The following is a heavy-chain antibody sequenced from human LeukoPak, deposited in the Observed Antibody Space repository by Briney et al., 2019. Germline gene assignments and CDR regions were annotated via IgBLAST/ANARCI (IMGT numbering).Heavy chain of an antibody. Sequence: ASVKVSCKASGYTFTGYYMHWVRQAPGQGLEWMGWINPNSGGTNYAQKFQGRVTMTRDTSISTVYMELSRLRSDDTAVYYCARDVFAEYSTHHRFDPWGQGTLVTVSS. CDR1: GYTFTGYY. V-gene: IGHV1-2*02. D-gene: IGHD6-6*01. CDR2: INPNSGGT. J-gene: IGHJ5*02. CDR3: ARDVFAEYSTHHRFDP.